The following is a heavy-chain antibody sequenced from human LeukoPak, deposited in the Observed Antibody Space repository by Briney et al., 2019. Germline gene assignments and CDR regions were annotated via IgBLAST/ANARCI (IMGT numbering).Heavy chain of an antibody. D-gene: IGHD1-26*01. V-gene: IGHV3-66*02. Sequence: GGSLRLSCAASGFTVSSNYVSWVRQAPGKGLEWASVIYRGGSTYYADSVKGRFTISRDNSKNTIYLQMNSLRTKDTAVYYWARDPLGASTNYSYGIDVWGQGTTVTVSS. J-gene: IGHJ6*02. CDR1: GFTVSSNY. CDR2: IYRGGST. CDR3: ARDPLGASTNYSYGIDV.